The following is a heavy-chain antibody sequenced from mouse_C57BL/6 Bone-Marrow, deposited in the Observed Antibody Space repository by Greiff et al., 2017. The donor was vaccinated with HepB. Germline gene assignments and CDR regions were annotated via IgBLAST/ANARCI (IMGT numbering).Heavy chain of an antibody. Sequence: EVQGVESGGGLVKPGGSLKLSCAASGSTFSDYGMHWVRQAPEKGLEWVAYISSGSSTIYYADTVKGRFTISRDNAKNTLFLQMTSLRSEDTAMYYCAWLPAWFAYWGQGTLVTVSA. CDR3: AWLPAWFAY. J-gene: IGHJ3*01. CDR1: GSTFSDYG. CDR2: ISSGSSTI. V-gene: IGHV5-17*01. D-gene: IGHD2-2*01.